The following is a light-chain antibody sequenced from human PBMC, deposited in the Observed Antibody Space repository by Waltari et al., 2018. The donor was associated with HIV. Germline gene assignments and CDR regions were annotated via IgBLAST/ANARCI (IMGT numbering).Light chain of an antibody. V-gene: IGLV1-44*01. CDR3: AAWDDSLNVFV. CDR1: SSNIGINS. Sequence: QSVVTQPPSASGTPGQRVTISCSGSSSNIGINSVNWYQQLPGTAPRLLIYTDDQRPSGVPARCSGSRSGTSASLAISGLQSEDEAHYYCAAWDDSLNVFVFGAGTKVTVL. J-gene: IGLJ1*01. CDR2: TDD.